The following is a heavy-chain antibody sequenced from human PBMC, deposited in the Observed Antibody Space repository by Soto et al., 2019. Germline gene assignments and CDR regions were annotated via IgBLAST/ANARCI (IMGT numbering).Heavy chain of an antibody. CDR2: INHSGST. CDR3: ERHSTWLLLSDY. J-gene: IGHJ4*02. V-gene: IGHV4-34*01. D-gene: IGHD3-22*01. CDR1: GGSFSGYY. Sequence: SETLSLTCAVYGGSFSGYYWTWIRQPPGKGLEWIGEINHSGSTNCNPSLKSRVTISVDTSKNQFSLKLGSVTASDTAVYFCERHSTWLLLSDYWGQGTLVTVSS.